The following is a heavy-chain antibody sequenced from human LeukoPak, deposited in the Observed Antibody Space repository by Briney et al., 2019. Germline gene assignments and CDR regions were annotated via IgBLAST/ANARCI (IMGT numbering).Heavy chain of an antibody. D-gene: IGHD3-10*01. CDR3: ARVDMVRGAITTLLDY. CDR2: INPNGGGT. CDR1: GYTFTSYD. J-gene: IGHJ4*02. V-gene: IGHV1-2*02. Sequence: ASVKVSCKASGYTFTSYDINWVRQAPGQGLEWMGWINPNGGGTHYAQKFQGRVTMTSDTSISTAYMELSRLRSDDTAVYYCARVDMVRGAITTLLDYWGQGTLVTVSS.